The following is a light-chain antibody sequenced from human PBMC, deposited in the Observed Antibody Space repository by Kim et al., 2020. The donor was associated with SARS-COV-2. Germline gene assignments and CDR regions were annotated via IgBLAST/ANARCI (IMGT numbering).Light chain of an antibody. CDR2: DVS. CDR1: SGDVGAHAY. Sequence: GQSIPSSCTGTSGDVGAHAYVSWYQQHPDKAPKLMVYDVSKRPSGISDRFSGSKSGNTASLTISGLQTEDEADYYCSSYTTTSTYVFGTGTKVTVL. CDR3: SSYTTTSTYV. J-gene: IGLJ1*01. V-gene: IGLV2-14*04.